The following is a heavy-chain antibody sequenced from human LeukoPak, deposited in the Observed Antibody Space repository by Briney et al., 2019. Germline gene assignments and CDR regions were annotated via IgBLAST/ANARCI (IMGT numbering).Heavy chain of an antibody. CDR3: ARDRRYSSGWGIYYYYGMDV. CDR1: GGSISSYY. CDR2: IYYSGST. J-gene: IGHJ6*02. Sequence: SETLSLTYTASGGSISSYYWSWIRQPPGKGLEWIGYIYYSGSTNYNPSLKSRVTISVDTSKNQFSLKLSSVTAADTAVYYCARDRRYSSGWGIYYYYGMDVWGQGTTVTVSS. V-gene: IGHV4-59*01. D-gene: IGHD6-19*01.